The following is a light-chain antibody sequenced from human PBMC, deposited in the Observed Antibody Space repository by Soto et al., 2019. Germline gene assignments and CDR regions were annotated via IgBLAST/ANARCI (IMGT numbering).Light chain of an antibody. CDR1: QSVDRKY. V-gene: IGKV3-20*01. CDR2: GAS. Sequence: EIVSTQSPGTLSLSPGERATLSCRASQSVDRKYLAWYQQKPGQAPRLLIYGASSRAAGVPDRFSGSGSGTDFILTITRLQREDFAVYYCQHYGTSPCSFGQGTKMEIK. CDR3: QHYGTSPCS. J-gene: IGKJ2*02.